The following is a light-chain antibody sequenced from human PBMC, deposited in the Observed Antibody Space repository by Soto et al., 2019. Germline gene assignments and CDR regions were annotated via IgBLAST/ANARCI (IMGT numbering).Light chain of an antibody. CDR2: GAS. V-gene: IGKV3-15*01. J-gene: IGKJ1*01. CDR1: QSVSSN. Sequence: EIVMTQSPATLSVSPGERASLSCRASQSVSSNLAWYQQKPGQAPRPLIYGASTRATGIPARFSGSGSGTEFTLTISSLQSEDFAVYYCQQYNNWPQTFGQGTKVDNK. CDR3: QQYNNWPQT.